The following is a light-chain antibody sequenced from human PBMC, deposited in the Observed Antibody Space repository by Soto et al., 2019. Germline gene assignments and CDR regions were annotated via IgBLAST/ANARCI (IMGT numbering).Light chain of an antibody. J-gene: IGLJ3*02. CDR2: EVS. Sequence: QSALTQPPSASGSPGQSVTISCTGTSSDVGGYNYVSWYQQHPGKAPKLMIYEVSKRPSGVPDRFSGSKSGNTASLTVSGHQAEDEADYYCCSSAGSNNLVFGGGTKLTVL. CDR1: SSDVGGYNY. V-gene: IGLV2-8*01. CDR3: CSSAGSNNLV.